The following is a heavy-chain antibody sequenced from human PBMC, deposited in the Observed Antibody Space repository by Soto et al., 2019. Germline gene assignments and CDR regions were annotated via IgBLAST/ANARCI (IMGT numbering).Heavy chain of an antibody. CDR1: GVSLNTADTW. CDR2: YHSGGST. D-gene: IGHD1-1*01. CDR3: VRSGQMESGNDYGLDV. V-gene: IGHV4-30-4*01. J-gene: IGHJ6*02. Sequence: QVQLQESGSGLVKPSQSLSLTCTVSGVSLNTADTWWSWIRQSPGKGLEFIGYYHSGGSTYYDACFGSRVIISADTSNSQFSLKLSSVTVADTAVYFCVRSGQMESGNDYGLDVWGQGTTVTVSS.